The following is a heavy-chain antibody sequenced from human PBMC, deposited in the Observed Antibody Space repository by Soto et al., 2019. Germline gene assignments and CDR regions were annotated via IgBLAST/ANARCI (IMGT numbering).Heavy chain of an antibody. CDR3: VTSRVSIAVAGETEYYFDY. J-gene: IGHJ4*02. Sequence: SVKVSCKASGFTFTSSAVQWVRQARGQRLEWIGWIVVDSGNTNYAQKFQERVTMTRDTSISTAYMELSRLRSDDTAVYYCVTSRVSIAVAGETEYYFDYWGQGTLVTVSS. CDR1: GFTFTSSA. D-gene: IGHD6-19*01. V-gene: IGHV1-58*01. CDR2: IVVDSGNT.